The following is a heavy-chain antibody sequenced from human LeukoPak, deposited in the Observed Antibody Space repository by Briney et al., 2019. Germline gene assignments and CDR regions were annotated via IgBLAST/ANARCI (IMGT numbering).Heavy chain of an antibody. J-gene: IGHJ4*02. Sequence: GPIVAVTCKASGCTFTSYSKHWVRQAPGQGLERMGWINPNSGGTNYAQKFQGRVTMTRDTSISTAYMELSRLRSDDTAVYYCARDKGGSGTGIDYWGQGTLVTVSS. CDR2: INPNSGGT. CDR3: ARDKGGSGTGIDY. V-gene: IGHV1-2*02. D-gene: IGHD3-10*01. CDR1: GCTFTSYS.